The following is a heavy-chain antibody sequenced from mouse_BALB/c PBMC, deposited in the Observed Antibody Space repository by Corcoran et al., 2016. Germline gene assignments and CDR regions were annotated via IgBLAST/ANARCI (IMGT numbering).Heavy chain of an antibody. V-gene: IGHV5-6-3*01. CDR2: ISGSGGST. Sequence: VQLLDSGGGLVQPGGSLRLSCAASGFTFSSYAMSWVRQAPGKGLEWVSAISGSGGSTYYAGSVKGRFTISRDNSKNTLYLQMNSLRAEDTAIYYCAKDLSSGRPRVYYYYFGMDVWGQGTTVTVSS. CDR1: GFTFSSYA. D-gene: IGHD1-1*01. J-gene: IGHJ1*01. CDR3: AKDLSSGRPRVYYYYFGMDV.